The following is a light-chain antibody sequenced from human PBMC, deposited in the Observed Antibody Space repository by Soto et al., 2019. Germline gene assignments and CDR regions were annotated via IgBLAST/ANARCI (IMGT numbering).Light chain of an antibody. CDR3: TSYAGNNGV. CDR1: SSDVGGYNF. V-gene: IGLV2-8*01. J-gene: IGLJ3*02. CDR2: EVS. Sequence: QSVLTQPPSASASPGQSVTISCTGTSSDVGGYNFVSWYQQHPGKAPKLMIYEVSKRPSGVPDRFSGSKSGNTASLTVSGLQTEDEADYYCTSYAGNNGVFGGGTKLTVL.